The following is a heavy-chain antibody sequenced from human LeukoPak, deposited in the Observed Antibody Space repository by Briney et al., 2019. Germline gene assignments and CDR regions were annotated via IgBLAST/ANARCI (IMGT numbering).Heavy chain of an antibody. CDR3: ARGGIVVVVAATQDPVADFDY. J-gene: IGHJ4*02. V-gene: IGHV3-30*03. CDR2: ITFDASNK. Sequence: PGGSLRLSCAASGVTFSSYGMHWVRQAPGKGLEWVAVITFDASNKYYADSVKGRFTISRDNSKNTLYLQMNSLRAEDTAVYYCARGGIVVVVAATQDPVADFDYWGQGTLVTVSS. CDR1: GVTFSSYG. D-gene: IGHD2-15*01.